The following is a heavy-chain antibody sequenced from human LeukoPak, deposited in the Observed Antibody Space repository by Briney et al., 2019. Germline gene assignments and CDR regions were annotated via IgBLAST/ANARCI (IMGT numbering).Heavy chain of an antibody. Sequence: ASVKVSCKASGYTFTSYDINWVRQATGQGLEWMGWMNPNSGNTGYAQKFQGRVTITRNTSISTAYMELSSLRSEDTAVYYCARAISSSYPYYYCYMDVWGKGTTVTVSS. CDR3: ARAISSSYPYYYCYMDV. D-gene: IGHD6-6*01. CDR2: MNPNSGNT. CDR1: GYTFTSYD. J-gene: IGHJ6*03. V-gene: IGHV1-8*03.